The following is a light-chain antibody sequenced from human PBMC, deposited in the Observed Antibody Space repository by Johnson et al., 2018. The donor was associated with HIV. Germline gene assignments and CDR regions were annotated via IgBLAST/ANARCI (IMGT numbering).Light chain of an antibody. CDR3: GTWDSSLSAGV. CDR1: SSNIENYF. V-gene: IGLV1-51*02. J-gene: IGLJ1*01. CDR2: EDY. Sequence: QSVLTQPPSVSAAPGQRVNISCSGHSSNIENYFVSWYQQLPGAAPRLLIYEDYKRPSGIPDRFSGSKSGTSATLGITALQTGDEADYYCGTWDSSLSAGVFGTGTKVTVL.